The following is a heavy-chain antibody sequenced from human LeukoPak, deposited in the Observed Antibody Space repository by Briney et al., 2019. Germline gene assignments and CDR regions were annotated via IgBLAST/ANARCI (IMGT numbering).Heavy chain of an antibody. D-gene: IGHD5-18*01. CDR3: AKGWDVDTAIDY. CDR1: GFTFSNYN. Sequence: PGGSLRLSCAASGFTFSNYNMHWVRQAPGKGLVWVSRINSDGSSTSYADSVKGRFTISRDNAKNTLYLQMNSLRAEDTAVYYCAKGWDVDTAIDYWGQGTLVTVSS. V-gene: IGHV3-74*01. J-gene: IGHJ4*02. CDR2: INSDGSST.